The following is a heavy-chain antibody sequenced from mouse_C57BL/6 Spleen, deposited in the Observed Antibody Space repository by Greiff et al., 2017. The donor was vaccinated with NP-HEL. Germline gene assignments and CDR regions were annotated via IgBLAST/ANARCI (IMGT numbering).Heavy chain of an antibody. CDR3: TRFPLRHGAMDY. D-gene: IGHD3-2*02. V-gene: IGHV1-15*01. Sequence: QVQLQQSGAELVRPGASVTLSCKASGYTFTDYEMHWVKQTPVHGLEWIGAIDPETGGTAYNQKFKGKAILTADKSSSTAYMELRSLTSEDSAVYYCTRFPLRHGAMDYWGQGTSVKVSS. CDR2: IDPETGGT. CDR1: GYTFTDYE. J-gene: IGHJ4*01.